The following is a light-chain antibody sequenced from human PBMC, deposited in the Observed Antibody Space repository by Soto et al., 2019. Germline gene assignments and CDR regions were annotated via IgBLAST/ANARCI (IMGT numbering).Light chain of an antibody. Sequence: EIVLTQSPATLSLSPGERATLSCRASQRVSTYLAWYQQKPGQAPRLLIYDASHRATGIPARFSGSGSGTDFNLTISSLEPEDFAVYYCQQRSNWPPLFTFGPGTKVDIK. CDR1: QRVSTY. CDR3: QQRSNWPPLFT. V-gene: IGKV3-11*01. CDR2: DAS. J-gene: IGKJ3*01.